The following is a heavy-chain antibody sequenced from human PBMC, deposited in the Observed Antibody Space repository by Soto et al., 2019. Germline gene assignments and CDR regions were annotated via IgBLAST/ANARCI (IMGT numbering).Heavy chain of an antibody. J-gene: IGHJ5*02. D-gene: IGHD2-2*01. CDR1: GGTFISYT. V-gene: IGHV1-69*04. CDR3: ARDCSSTSCYASP. Sequence: GASVKVCCKDSGGTFISYTISWVRQAPGQGLEWMGRIIPILGIANYAQKFQGRVTITADKSTSTAYMELSSLRSEDTAVYYCARDCSSTSCYASPWGQGTLVTVSS. CDR2: IIPILGIA.